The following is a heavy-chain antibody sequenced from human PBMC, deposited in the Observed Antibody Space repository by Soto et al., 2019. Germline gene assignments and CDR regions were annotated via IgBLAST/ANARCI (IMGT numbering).Heavy chain of an antibody. CDR2: ISGSGGST. D-gene: IGHD1-1*01. CDR3: AKCIRRIYRNFEALEI. J-gene: IGHJ3*02. V-gene: IGHV3-23*01. CDR1: GFTFSSYA. Sequence: PGGSLRLSCAASGFTFSSYAMSWVRQAPGKGLEWVSAISGSGGSTYYADSVKGRITISRDNSKNTLYLQMNSLRAEAPAVYYCAKCIRRIYRNFEALEIRGQGTKV.